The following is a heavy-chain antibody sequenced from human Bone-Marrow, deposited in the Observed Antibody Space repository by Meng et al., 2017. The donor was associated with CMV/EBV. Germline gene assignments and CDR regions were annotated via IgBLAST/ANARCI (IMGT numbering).Heavy chain of an antibody. CDR3: ARDLIRFPRLLDV. V-gene: IGHV1-69*04. Sequence: SVKVSCKASGGTFSSYTISWVRQAPGQGLEWMGRIIPILGIANYAQKFQGRVTITADKSTSTAYMELSSLRAEDTAVYYCARDLIRFPRLLDVWGQGTTVTVSS. CDR1: GGTFSSYT. CDR2: IIPILGIA. J-gene: IGHJ6*02. D-gene: IGHD2-21*01.